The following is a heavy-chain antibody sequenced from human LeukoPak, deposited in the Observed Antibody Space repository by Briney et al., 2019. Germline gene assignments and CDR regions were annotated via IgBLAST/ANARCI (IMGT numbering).Heavy chain of an antibody. CDR2: IRYYARNI. CDR1: GFTFSNYG. Sequence: PGGSLRLSCAASGFTFSNYGMHWVRQAPGKGREWVAFIRYYARNIYYADSVKGRFTISRGNSQKPLYLQMNSLKAEDTAFYCCEKDIYSYGQLDNWGQGTLVTVSS. V-gene: IGHV3-30*02. D-gene: IGHD5-18*01. J-gene: IGHJ4*02. CDR3: EKDIYSYGQLDN.